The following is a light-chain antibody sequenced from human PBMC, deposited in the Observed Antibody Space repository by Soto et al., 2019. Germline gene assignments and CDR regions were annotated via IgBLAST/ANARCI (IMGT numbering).Light chain of an antibody. J-gene: IGLJ1*01. CDR1: SSDVGSYKY. CDR3: NSYTTSSTLV. Sequence: LTQPASVSGSPGHSITISCTGTSSDVGSYKYVSWYQQHPGKAPKLMIYDVSNRPSGVSNRFSGSKSGNTASLTISGLRAEDEADYYCNSYTTSSTLVFGTGTKVTVL. V-gene: IGLV2-14*03. CDR2: DVS.